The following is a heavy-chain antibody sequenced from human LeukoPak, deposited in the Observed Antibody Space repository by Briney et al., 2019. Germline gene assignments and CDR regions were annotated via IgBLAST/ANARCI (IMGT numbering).Heavy chain of an antibody. D-gene: IGHD3-9*01. V-gene: IGHV4-38-2*02. CDR1: GDSISSGNY. J-gene: IGHJ3*02. Sequence: PSETLSLTCTVSGDSISSGNYWGWVRPPPGKGLEWIGIMYYRGSTYYNPSLKSRVTISVDTSKNQFSLKLSSVTAADTAVYYCARDPILRYFDWLLDSHVRGDDAFDIWGQGTMVTVSS. CDR2: MYYRGST. CDR3: ARDPILRYFDWLLDSHVRGDDAFDI.